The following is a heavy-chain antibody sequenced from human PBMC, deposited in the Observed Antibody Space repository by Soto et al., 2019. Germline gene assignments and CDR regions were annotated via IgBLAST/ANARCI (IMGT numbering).Heavy chain of an antibody. Sequence: ASVKVSCKASGYTFTSYYMRWVRQAPGQGLEWMGIINPSGGSTSYAQKFQGRVTMTRDTSTSTVYMELSSLRSEDTAVYYCARAGKTYYYYMDVWGKGTTVTVSS. CDR1: GYTFTSYY. CDR2: INPSGGST. CDR3: ARAGKTYYYYMDV. D-gene: IGHD3-10*01. J-gene: IGHJ6*03. V-gene: IGHV1-46*03.